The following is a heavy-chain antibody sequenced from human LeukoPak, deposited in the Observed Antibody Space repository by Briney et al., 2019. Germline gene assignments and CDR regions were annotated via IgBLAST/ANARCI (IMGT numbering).Heavy chain of an antibody. CDR2: IYPADSDT. V-gene: IGHV5-51*01. CDR3: ARHRGQGAFDI. Sequence: GDSLKISCQGFGYSFNTYWTGWVRPMPGKGLEWMGIIYPADSDTRYRPSFQGQVTISADKSISTTYLEWSSLTASDTATYYCARHRGQGAFDIWGRGTVVTVSP. CDR1: GYSFNTYW. J-gene: IGHJ3*02.